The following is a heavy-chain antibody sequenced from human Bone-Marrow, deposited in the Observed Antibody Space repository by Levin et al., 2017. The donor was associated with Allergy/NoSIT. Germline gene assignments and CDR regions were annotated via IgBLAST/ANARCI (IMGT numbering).Heavy chain of an antibody. J-gene: IGHJ6*02. CDR3: ARGVHNYYGLDV. V-gene: IGHV3-74*01. CDR1: GFTFSTYW. Sequence: GGSLRLSCGASGFTFSTYWMHWVRQGPGKGLDWVSRIYGDGITINYADSVKGRFTISRDNAKNTLYLQMDSLRAEDTAVYYCARGVHNYYGLDVWGQGTTVTVSS. CDR2: IYGDGITI. D-gene: IGHD3-16*01.